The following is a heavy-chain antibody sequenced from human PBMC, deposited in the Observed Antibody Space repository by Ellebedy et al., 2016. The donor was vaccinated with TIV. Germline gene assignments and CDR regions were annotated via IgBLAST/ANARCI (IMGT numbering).Heavy chain of an antibody. CDR1: GFTFSDYY. D-gene: IGHD6-19*01. Sequence: GESLKISCAASGFTFSDYYMSWIRQAPGKGLEWVSYISSSGSTIYYADSVKGRFTISRDNAKNSLYLQMNSLRADDTAVYYCARDAENKAVTDYFDYWGQGTLVTVSS. V-gene: IGHV3-11*01. CDR3: ARDAENKAVTDYFDY. CDR2: ISSSGSTI. J-gene: IGHJ4*02.